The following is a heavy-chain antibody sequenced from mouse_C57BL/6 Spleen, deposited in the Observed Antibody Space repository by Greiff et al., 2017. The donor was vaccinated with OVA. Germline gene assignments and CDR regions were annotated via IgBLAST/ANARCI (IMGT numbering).Heavy chain of an antibody. J-gene: IGHJ2*01. D-gene: IGHD2-4*01. CDR2: IYPGDGDT. V-gene: IGHV1-82*01. CDR1: GYAFSSSW. Sequence: QVQLQQSGPELVKPGASVKISCKASGYAFSSSWMNWVKQRPGKGLEWIGRIYPGDGDTNYNGKFKGKATLTADKSSSTAYMQLSSLTSEDSAVYFCAILEIYYDYGGYFDYWGQGTTLTVSS. CDR3: AILEIYYDYGGYFDY.